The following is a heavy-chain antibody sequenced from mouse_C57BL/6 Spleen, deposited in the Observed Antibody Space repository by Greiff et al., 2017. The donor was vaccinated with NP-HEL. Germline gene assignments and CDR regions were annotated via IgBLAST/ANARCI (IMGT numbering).Heavy chain of an antibody. CDR2: IDPSDSYT. CDR1: GYTFTSYW. Sequence: QVQLQQPGAELVMPGASVKLSCKASGYTFTSYWMHWVKQRPGQGLEWIGEIDPSDSYTNYNQKFKGKSTLTVDKSSSTAYMQLSSLTSEDSAVYYCARLFITTAPYAMVYWGQGTSVTVSS. V-gene: IGHV1-69*01. CDR3: ARLFITTAPYAMVY. J-gene: IGHJ4*01. D-gene: IGHD1-1*01.